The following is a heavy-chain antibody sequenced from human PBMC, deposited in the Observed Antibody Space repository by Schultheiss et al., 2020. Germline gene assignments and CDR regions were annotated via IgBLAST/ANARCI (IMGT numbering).Heavy chain of an antibody. J-gene: IGHJ6*02. CDR3: ARHGVVTAYGMDV. CDR2: IYYSGST. Sequence: SETMSLTCTVSGGSISSSSYYWGWIRQPAGKGLEWIGSIYYSGSTYYNPSLKSRVTISVDTSKNQFSLKLSSVTAADTAVYYCARHGVVTAYGMDVWGQGTTVTVPS. CDR1: GGSISSSSYY. V-gene: IGHV4-39*01. D-gene: IGHD2-21*02.